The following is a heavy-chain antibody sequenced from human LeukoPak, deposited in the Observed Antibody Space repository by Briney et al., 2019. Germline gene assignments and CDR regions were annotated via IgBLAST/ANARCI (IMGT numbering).Heavy chain of an antibody. V-gene: IGHV3-21*06. Sequence: GGSLRLSCAASGFTFSTYSMNWVRQAPGKGLEWVSSISSNSCYIYYADSMRGRFTISRDNAKNSLYLQMNSLKPEDTAVYYCARVAEAAAFDSWGQGTLVTVSS. J-gene: IGHJ4*02. CDR1: GFTFSTYS. CDR3: ARVAEAAAFDS. D-gene: IGHD6-13*01. CDR2: ISSNSCYI.